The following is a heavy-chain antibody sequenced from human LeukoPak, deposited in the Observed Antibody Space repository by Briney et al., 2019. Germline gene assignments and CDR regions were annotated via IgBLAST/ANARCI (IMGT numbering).Heavy chain of an antibody. Sequence: GGSLRLSCAASGFTFSSYWMHWVRQAPGKGLVWVSRVNSDGGSTTYGDSVKGRFTISRDNAKNTLYLQMNSLRAEDTAVYYCARPLSGYSSSLGYWGQGTLVTVSS. V-gene: IGHV3-74*01. CDR2: VNSDGGST. CDR3: ARPLSGYSSSLGY. J-gene: IGHJ4*02. D-gene: IGHD6-6*01. CDR1: GFTFSSYW.